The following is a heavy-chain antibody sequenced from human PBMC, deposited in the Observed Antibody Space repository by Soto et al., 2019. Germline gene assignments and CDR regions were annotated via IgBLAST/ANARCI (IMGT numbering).Heavy chain of an antibody. D-gene: IGHD4-4*01. CDR3: ARGYSHYAH. J-gene: IGHJ4*02. Sequence: SETLSLTCPVSGGTVSRDSNFWSWIRQPPGKGLEWIGYIYYSGPSRYNPSLESRVTISIDSSKNQVSLTLTSVTAADTAVYYCARGYSHYAHWGRGTLVTVSS. CDR2: IYYSGPS. CDR1: GGTVSRDSNF. V-gene: IGHV4-61*01.